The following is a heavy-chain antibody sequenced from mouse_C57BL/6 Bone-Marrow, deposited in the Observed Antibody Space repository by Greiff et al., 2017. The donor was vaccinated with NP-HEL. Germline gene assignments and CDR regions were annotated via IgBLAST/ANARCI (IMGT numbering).Heavy chain of an antibody. CDR3: ARDGLAPLYGSSLEGSFDY. Sequence: EVKLMESGGGLVKPGGSLKLSCAASGFTFSSYAMSWVRQTPEKRLEWVATISDGGSYTYYPDNVKGRFTISRDNAKNNLYLQMSHLKSEDTAMYYCARDGLAPLYGSSLEGSFDYWGQGTTLTVSS. CDR1: GFTFSSYA. CDR2: ISDGGSYT. J-gene: IGHJ2*01. D-gene: IGHD1-1*01. V-gene: IGHV5-4*01.